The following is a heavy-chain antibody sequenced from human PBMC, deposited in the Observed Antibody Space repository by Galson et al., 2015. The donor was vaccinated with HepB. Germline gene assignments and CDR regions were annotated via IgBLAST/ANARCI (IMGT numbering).Heavy chain of an antibody. CDR1: GFTVSSNY. J-gene: IGHJ4*02. D-gene: IGHD3-3*01. V-gene: IGHV3-53*01. Sequence: SLRLSCAASGFTVSSNYMSWVRQAPGKGLEWVSIIYSGGSIYYADSVKGRFTISRDNSNNTLYLQMNSLRAEDTAVYYCARGSPYYDFWSDYYYYFDHWGQGTLVTVSS. CDR3: ARGSPYYDFWSDYYYYFDH. CDR2: IYSGGSI.